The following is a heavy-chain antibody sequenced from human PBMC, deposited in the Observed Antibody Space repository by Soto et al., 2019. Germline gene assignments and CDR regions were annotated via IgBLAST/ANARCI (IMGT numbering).Heavy chain of an antibody. V-gene: IGHV4-59*01. CDR2: IYYSGST. CDR3: ARDPRLGLPDN. Sequence: SETLSLTCTVSGGSISSYYWSWIRQPPGKGLEWIGYIYYSGSTNYNPSLKSRVTISVDTSKNQFSLKLSSVTAADTAVYYCARDPRLGLPDNWGLGTLVTVS. J-gene: IGHJ4*02. CDR1: GGSISSYY.